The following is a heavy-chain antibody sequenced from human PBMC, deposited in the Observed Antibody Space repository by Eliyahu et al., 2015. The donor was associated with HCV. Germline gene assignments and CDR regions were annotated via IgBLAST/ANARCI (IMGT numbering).Heavy chain of an antibody. V-gene: IGHV3-23*01. CDR2: ISGTGGRT. Sequence: EVQLLESGGGLVQPGGSLXLSCAASXFTFXSYAMXWXRQAPGKGLGWVSAISGTGGRTXYADSVKGRFTISRDNSDNTLFLQMSSLRAEDTAVYYCAKDQSYDFWSGSYTGYYYYYGMDVWGQGTTVTVSS. CDR3: AKDQSYDFWSGSYTGYYYYYGMDV. D-gene: IGHD3-3*01. CDR1: XFTFXSYA. J-gene: IGHJ6*02.